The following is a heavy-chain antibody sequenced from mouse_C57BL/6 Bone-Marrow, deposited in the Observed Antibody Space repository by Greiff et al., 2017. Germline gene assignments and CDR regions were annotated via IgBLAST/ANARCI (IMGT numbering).Heavy chain of an antibody. J-gene: IGHJ2*01. D-gene: IGHD2-2*01. V-gene: IGHV1-85*01. CDR3: ARVGGIWLPDDY. Sequence: VQLQESGPELVKPGASVKLSCKASGYTFTSYDINWVKQRPGQGLEWIGWVYPRDGSPKYNEKFKGKATLTVDTSSSTAYMELHSLTSEDSAVYFCARVGGIWLPDDYWGQGTTLTVSS. CDR1: GYTFTSYD. CDR2: VYPRDGSP.